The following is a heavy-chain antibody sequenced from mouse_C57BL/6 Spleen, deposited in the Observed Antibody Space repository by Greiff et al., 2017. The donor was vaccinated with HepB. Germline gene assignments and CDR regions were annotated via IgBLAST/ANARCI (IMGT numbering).Heavy chain of an antibody. CDR2: LYPGSGST. V-gene: IGHV1-55*01. D-gene: IGHD2-3*01. CDR1: GYTFTSYW. Sequence: QVQLQQPGAELVKPGASVKMSCKASGYTFTSYWITWVKQRPGQGLEWIGDLYPGSGSTNYNEKFKSKATLPVDTSSSTAYMQLSGLTSEDSAVYYCARREMGRFAYWGQGTLVTVSA. CDR3: ARREMGRFAY. J-gene: IGHJ3*01.